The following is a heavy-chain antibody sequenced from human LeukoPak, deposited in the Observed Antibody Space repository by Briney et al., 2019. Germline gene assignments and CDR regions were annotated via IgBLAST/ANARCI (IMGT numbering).Heavy chain of an antibody. CDR3: ARSGSSGWYHFDL. V-gene: IGHV1-18*01. CDR1: GYTFTSYG. D-gene: IGHD6-19*01. CDR2: ISAYNGDT. J-gene: IGHJ2*01. Sequence: GASVKVSCKGSGYTFTSYGITWVRQAPGQGLEWMGWISAYNGDTNYAQKLQGRVTMTTDTSTTTAYMELRSLRSDDTAVYYCARSGSSGWYHFDLWGRGTLVTVSS.